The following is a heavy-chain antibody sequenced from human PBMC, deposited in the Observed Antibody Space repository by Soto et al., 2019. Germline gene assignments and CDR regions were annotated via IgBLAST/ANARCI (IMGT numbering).Heavy chain of an antibody. CDR2: MSYSGSS. CDR3: ARAGWSAYHAAAFFDF. D-gene: IGHD3-3*01. V-gene: IGHV4-59*01. CDR1: GGSIGRYY. Sequence: SETLSLTCTVSGGSIGRYYWSWIRQPPGKGLEWIGYMSYSGSSNYNPSLKSRVTISVDTSRNQFSLKLSSVIAADTAVYYCARAGWSAYHAAAFFDFWGQGALVTVSS. J-gene: IGHJ4*02.